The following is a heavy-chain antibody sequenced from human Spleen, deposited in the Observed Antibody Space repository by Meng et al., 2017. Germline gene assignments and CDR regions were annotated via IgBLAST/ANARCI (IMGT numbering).Heavy chain of an antibody. CDR3: ARSIMVTFGGVTLSSSNAFDI. CDR1: RITVSSNY. Sequence: GGSLRLSCAASRITVSSNYINWVRQAPGKGLEWVSITYNDGATYYADSVKGRFIISRDNSKNTLYLQMNSLRAEDTAIYYCARSIMVTFGGVTLSSSNAFDIWGQGTMVTVSS. J-gene: IGHJ3*02. D-gene: IGHD3-16*01. V-gene: IGHV3-66*02. CDR2: TYNDGAT.